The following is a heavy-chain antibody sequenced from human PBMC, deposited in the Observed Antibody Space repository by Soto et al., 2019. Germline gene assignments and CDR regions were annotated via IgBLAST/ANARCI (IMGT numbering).Heavy chain of an antibody. CDR3: ARDDSGDYGIDY. CDR1: GGSISSGGYY. CDR2: IYYSGTT. J-gene: IGHJ4*02. Sequence: SETLSLTCTVSGGSISSGGYYWSWIRQHPGKGLEWIGYIYYSGTTHYNPVLKSRVTISVDRSKSQFSLRLSSVTAADTAVYYCARDDSGDYGIDYWGQGTLVTVSS. V-gene: IGHV4-31*03. D-gene: IGHD4-17*01.